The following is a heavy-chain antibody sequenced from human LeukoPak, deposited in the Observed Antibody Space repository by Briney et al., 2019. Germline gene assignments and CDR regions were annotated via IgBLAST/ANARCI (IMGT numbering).Heavy chain of an antibody. CDR2: IKQDGSEK. D-gene: IGHD3-22*01. Sequence: GGSLRLSCAASGFTFSSYWMSWVRQAPGKGLEWVANIKQDGSEKDYVDSVKVRFTIARENAKNSLYLQMNSLRAEDTAVYYCARDAGYYYDSSGYLYWGQGTLVTVYS. CDR1: GFTFSSYW. J-gene: IGHJ4*02. V-gene: IGHV3-7*01. CDR3: ARDAGYYYDSSGYLY.